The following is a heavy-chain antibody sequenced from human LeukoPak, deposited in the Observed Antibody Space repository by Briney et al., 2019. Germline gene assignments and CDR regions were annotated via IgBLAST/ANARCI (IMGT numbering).Heavy chain of an antibody. Sequence: GGSLRLSCTASVFTFNNYSMRWARQLPGKGLVWVSRISPAGSTTSYADSVKGRFTVSRDNAKNTLYLQVNNLRAEDTAVYYCARGPNSNWSGLDFWGQGTLLTVSS. V-gene: IGHV3-74*01. CDR2: ISPAGSTT. CDR1: VFTFNNYS. J-gene: IGHJ4*02. CDR3: ARGPNSNWSGLDF. D-gene: IGHD6-6*01.